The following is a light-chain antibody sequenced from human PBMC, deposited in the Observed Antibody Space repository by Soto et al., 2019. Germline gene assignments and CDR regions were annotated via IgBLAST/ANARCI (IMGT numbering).Light chain of an antibody. J-gene: IGLJ2*01. V-gene: IGLV3-27*01. Sequence: SYELTPPSSVSVSPGQTARITCSGDVLAKKYARWFQQKPGQDPVLVIYKDSERPSVIPERFSGSSSGTTVTLTISGAQVEDEADYYCYSAADNNLVFGGGTKLTVL. CDR3: YSAADNNLV. CDR1: VLAKKY. CDR2: KDS.